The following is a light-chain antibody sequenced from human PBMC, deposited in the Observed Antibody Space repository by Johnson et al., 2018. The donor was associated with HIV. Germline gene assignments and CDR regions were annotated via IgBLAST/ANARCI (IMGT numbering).Light chain of an antibody. CDR1: SSNIGNNY. V-gene: IGLV1-51*02. Sequence: QSVLTQPPSVSAAPGQKVTISCSGGSSNIGNNYVSWYQQLPGTAPKLLIYENNKRPSGIPDRFSGSKSGTSATLGITGLQTGDEADDYCGTWDSSLSAYVFGTGTKVTVL. J-gene: IGLJ1*01. CDR2: ENN. CDR3: GTWDSSLSAYV.